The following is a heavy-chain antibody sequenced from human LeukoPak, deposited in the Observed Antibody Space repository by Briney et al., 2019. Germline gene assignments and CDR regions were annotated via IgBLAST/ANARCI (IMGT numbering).Heavy chain of an antibody. CDR1: GGSISSSSYY. J-gene: IGHJ4*02. D-gene: IGHD3-10*01. CDR2: IYYSGST. Sequence: SETLSLTCTVSGGSISSSSYYWGWIRQPPGKGLEWIGSIYYSGSTYYNPSLKSRVTISVDTSKNQFSLKLSSVTAADTAVYYCSSYGSGSYYKPGDYWGQGTLVTVSS. V-gene: IGHV4-39*07. CDR3: SSYGSGSYYKPGDY.